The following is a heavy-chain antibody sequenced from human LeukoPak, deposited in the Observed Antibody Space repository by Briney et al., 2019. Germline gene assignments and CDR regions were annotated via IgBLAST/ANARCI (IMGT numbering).Heavy chain of an antibody. Sequence: GGSLRLSCAASGFTFSSYWMTWVRQAPGKGLEWVANIKEDGSEKYYVDSVKGRFTISRDDAKNTLYLQMNSLRAEDTAVYYCARRAGAYSHPYDYWGQGTLVTVSS. CDR3: ARRAGAYSHPYDY. D-gene: IGHD4/OR15-4a*01. J-gene: IGHJ4*02. CDR2: IKEDGSEK. CDR1: GFTFSSYW. V-gene: IGHV3-7*03.